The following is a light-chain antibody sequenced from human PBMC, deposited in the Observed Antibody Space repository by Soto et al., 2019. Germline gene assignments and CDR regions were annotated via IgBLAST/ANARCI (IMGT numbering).Light chain of an antibody. CDR1: QGINNY. J-gene: IGKJ2*01. V-gene: IGKV1-39*01. Sequence: DIQMTQSPSSLSVSVGDRVTITCRASQGINNYLNWYQQKPGKAPNLLISAASRLQSGVPSRFSGSGSGTDFTLTISSLQPEDFATYFCQQSYSTPYTVGQGTKL. CDR2: AAS. CDR3: QQSYSTPYT.